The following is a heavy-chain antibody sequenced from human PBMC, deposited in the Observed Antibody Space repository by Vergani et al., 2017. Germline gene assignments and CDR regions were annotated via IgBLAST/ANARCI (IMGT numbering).Heavy chain of an antibody. CDR2: IIPIFGTA. Sequence: QVQLVQSGAEVKKPGSSVKVSCKASGGTFSSYAISWVRQAPGQGLEWMGGIIPIFGTANYAQKFQGRITIHADDSTSTAYMELSSLRSEETAVYYCARVGGYGGNSGVDYWGQGSLVTVSS. V-gene: IGHV1-69*01. D-gene: IGHD4-23*01. CDR3: ARVGGYGGNSGVDY. CDR1: GGTFSSYA. J-gene: IGHJ4*02.